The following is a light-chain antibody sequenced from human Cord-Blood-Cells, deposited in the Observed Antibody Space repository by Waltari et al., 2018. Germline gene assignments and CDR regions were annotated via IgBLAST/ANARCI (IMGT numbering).Light chain of an antibody. CDR1: QSISSW. CDR2: DAS. CDR3: QQYNSYSPT. J-gene: IGKJ2*01. V-gene: IGKV1-5*01. Sequence: DIQMTQSPSTLSASVGDRVTITCRASQSISSWLAWDQQKPGKAPKLLIYDASSLESGIPSRFSGSGSGTEFTLTISSLQPDDFATYDCQQYNSYSPTFGQGTKLEIK.